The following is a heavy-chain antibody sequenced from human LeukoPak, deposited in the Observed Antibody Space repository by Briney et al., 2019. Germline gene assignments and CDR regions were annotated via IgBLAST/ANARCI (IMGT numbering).Heavy chain of an antibody. Sequence: GGSLRLSCAASGFTFSSYAMHWVRQAPGKGPEWVAVISYDGSNKYYADSVKGRFTISRDNSKNTLYLQMNSLRAEDTAVYYCARDPDDAFDIWGQGTMVTVSS. CDR2: ISYDGSNK. CDR3: ARDPDDAFDI. CDR1: GFTFSSYA. J-gene: IGHJ3*02. V-gene: IGHV3-30-3*01.